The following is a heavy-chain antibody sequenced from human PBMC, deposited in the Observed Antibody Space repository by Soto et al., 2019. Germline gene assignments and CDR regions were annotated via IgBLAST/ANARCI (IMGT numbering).Heavy chain of an antibody. CDR1: GYTFTGYY. V-gene: IGHV1-2*04. J-gene: IGHJ6*02. CDR2: INPNSGGT. Sequence: GASVKVSCKASGYTFTGYYMHWVRQAPGQGLEWMGWINPNSGGTNYAQKFQGWVTMTRDTSISTAYMELSRLRSDDTAVYYCAREIHPFYYYGMDVWGQGTTVTVSS. CDR3: AREIHPFYYYGMDV.